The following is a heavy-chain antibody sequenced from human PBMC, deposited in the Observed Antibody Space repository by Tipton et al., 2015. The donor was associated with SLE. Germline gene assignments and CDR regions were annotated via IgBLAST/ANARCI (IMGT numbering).Heavy chain of an antibody. CDR3: ARVPRPDGSGSPLGY. V-gene: IGHV3-21*01. Sequence: GSLRLSCAASGFTFSSYSMNWARQAPGKGLEWVSSISSSSSYIYYADSVKGRFTISRDNAKNSLYLQMNSLRADDTAVYYCARVPRPDGSGSPLGYWGQGTLVTVSS. D-gene: IGHD3-22*01. CDR2: ISSSSSYI. CDR1: GFTFSSYS. J-gene: IGHJ4*02.